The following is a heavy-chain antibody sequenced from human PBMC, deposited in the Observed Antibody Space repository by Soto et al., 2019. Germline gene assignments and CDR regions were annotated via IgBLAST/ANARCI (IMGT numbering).Heavy chain of an antibody. CDR1: GFTFSSYG. CDR3: AKVSSGWNHYYYYGMDV. J-gene: IGHJ6*02. Sequence: GGSLRLSCAASGFTFSSYGMHWVRQAPGKGLEWVAVISYDGSNKYYADSVKGRFTISRDNSKNTLYLQMNSLRAEDTAVYYCAKVSSGWNHYYYYGMDVWGQGTTVTVSS. D-gene: IGHD6-19*01. CDR2: ISYDGSNK. V-gene: IGHV3-30*18.